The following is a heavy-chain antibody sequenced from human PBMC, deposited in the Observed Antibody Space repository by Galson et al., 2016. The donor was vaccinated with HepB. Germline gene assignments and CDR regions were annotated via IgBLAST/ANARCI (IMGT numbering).Heavy chain of an antibody. Sequence: SLRLSCAASGFTSNQFAMSWVRQAPGKGLEWVAVIWYDGSNKYYADSVKGRLTISGDNSKNTLYLQMNSLRAEDTAVYFCAKDYSGSYPIYYFDYWGQGTLVTVSS. J-gene: IGHJ4*02. D-gene: IGHD1-26*01. V-gene: IGHV3-33*03. CDR1: GFTSNQFA. CDR2: IWYDGSNK. CDR3: AKDYSGSYPIYYFDY.